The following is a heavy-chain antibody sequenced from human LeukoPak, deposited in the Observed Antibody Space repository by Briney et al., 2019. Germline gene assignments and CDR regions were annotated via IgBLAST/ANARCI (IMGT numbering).Heavy chain of an antibody. Sequence: ASVKVSCKASGYTFTGYYMHWVRQAPGQGLEWIGWIVVGSGNTNYAQKFQERVTITRDMSTSTAYMELSSLRSEDTAVYYCAAQIYVTYYDFWSGYHPYGMDVWGQGTTVTVSS. D-gene: IGHD3-3*01. CDR2: IVVGSGNT. J-gene: IGHJ6*02. CDR1: GYTFTGYY. CDR3: AAQIYVTYYDFWSGYHPYGMDV. V-gene: IGHV1-58*02.